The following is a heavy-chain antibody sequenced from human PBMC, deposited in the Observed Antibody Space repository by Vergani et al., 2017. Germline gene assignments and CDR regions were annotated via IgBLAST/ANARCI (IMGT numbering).Heavy chain of an antibody. CDR3: ARGDSSSSYYYGMEV. CDR1: GYSFTSYW. D-gene: IGHD6-6*01. Sequence: EVQLVQSGAEVKKPGESLRISCKGSGYSFTSYWISWVRQMPGKGLGWMGRIDHSDSYTHYSPSFQGHVTISADKSISTAYLQWSSMKASDTAMYYCARGDSSSSYYYGMEVWGQGTTVTVSS. J-gene: IGHJ6*02. V-gene: IGHV5-10-1*03. CDR2: IDHSDSYT.